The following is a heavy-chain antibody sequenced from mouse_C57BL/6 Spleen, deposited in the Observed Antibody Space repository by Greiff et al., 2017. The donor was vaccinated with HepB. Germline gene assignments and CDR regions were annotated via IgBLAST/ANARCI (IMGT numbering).Heavy chain of an antibody. CDR3: ASLTCHPTAY. Sequence: VQLQQSGAGLVKPGASGKFSCKASGYTFTSYWMQWVKQRPGQGLEWIGMIHPNSGSTNYNEKFKSKATLTVDKSASTAYMQLSSLTSEDSGVYYRASLTCHPTAYWGDGTPVSVSA. D-gene: IGHD2-10*01. V-gene: IGHV1-64*01. CDR2: IHPNSGST. CDR1: GYTFTSYW. J-gene: IGHJ3*01.